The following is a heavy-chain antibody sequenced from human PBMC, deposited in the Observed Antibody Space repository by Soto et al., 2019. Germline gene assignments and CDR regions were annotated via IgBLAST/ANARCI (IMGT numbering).Heavy chain of an antibody. CDR2: IYYSGST. CDR3: ARLRYCSSTSCSLNYFDY. Sequence: SETLSLTCTVSGGSISSGGFYWSWIRQHPGKGLEWIGYIYYSGSTYYNPSLKSRVTISVDTSKNQFSLKLSSVTAADTAVYYCARLRYCSSTSCSLNYFDYWDQGTLVTVSS. CDR1: GGSISSGGFY. D-gene: IGHD2-2*01. J-gene: IGHJ4*02. V-gene: IGHV4-31*03.